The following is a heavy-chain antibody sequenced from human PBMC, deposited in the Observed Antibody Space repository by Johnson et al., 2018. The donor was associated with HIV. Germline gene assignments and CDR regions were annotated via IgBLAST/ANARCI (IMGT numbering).Heavy chain of an antibody. CDR2: ISSSGSTI. CDR3: ARDITAARPSAFDI. Sequence: QVLLVESGGGVVQPGGSLRLSCAASGFTFSYYYMTWIRQAPGKGLEWVSYISSSGSTIYYADSVKGRFTISRDNSKNTLYLQMNSLRAEDTAVYYCARDITAARPSAFDIWGQGTMVTVSS. J-gene: IGHJ3*02. D-gene: IGHD6-6*01. V-gene: IGHV3-11*04. CDR1: GFTFSYYY.